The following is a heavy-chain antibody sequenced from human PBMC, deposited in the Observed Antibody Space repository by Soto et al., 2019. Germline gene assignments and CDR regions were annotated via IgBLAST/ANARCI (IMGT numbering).Heavy chain of an antibody. CDR3: ARGGSSDWQVAFDF. Sequence: SETLSLTCAVYGGSFSGYFWNWIRQTPGKGLEWIGKVNHNGRNNYNPSLKSRVTISLDMSKNQISLKLTSVTAADTAVYYCARGGSSDWQVAFDFWGQGTMVTVSS. D-gene: IGHD6-19*01. J-gene: IGHJ3*01. V-gene: IGHV4-34*01. CDR2: VNHNGRN. CDR1: GGSFSGYF.